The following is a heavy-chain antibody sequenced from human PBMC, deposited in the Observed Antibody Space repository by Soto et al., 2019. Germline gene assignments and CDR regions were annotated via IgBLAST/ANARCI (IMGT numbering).Heavy chain of an antibody. J-gene: IGHJ4*02. CDR3: ARQLSHLCDS. CDR2: IKPGTSDI. V-gene: IGHV5-51*01. CDR1: GGKFGGAW. Sequence: ESLTIPCKGFGGKFGGAWIGWVRQMPGKGLEWMGIIKPGTSDIRYSPSCRGHVTISADEAVSTAYLQWSSLKASDTAMYYCARQLSHLCDSWGKGILVTV.